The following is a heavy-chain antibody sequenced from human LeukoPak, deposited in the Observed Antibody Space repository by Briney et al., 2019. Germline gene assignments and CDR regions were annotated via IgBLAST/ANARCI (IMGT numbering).Heavy chain of an antibody. J-gene: IGHJ4*02. CDR2: INDDGSAT. Sequence: GGSLRLSCAASGFTFSNYWMHWVRQVPGKGLVWVSRINDDGSATFYADSVKGRFTISRDNAENTLFLQINSLRAEDTAVYYCAREILAPGKTHDYWGQGTLVTVSS. CDR3: AREILAPGKTHDY. V-gene: IGHV3-74*01. CDR1: GFTFSNYW.